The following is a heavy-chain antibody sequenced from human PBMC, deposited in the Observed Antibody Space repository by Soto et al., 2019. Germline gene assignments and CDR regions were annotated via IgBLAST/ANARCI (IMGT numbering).Heavy chain of an antibody. J-gene: IGHJ4*02. D-gene: IGHD2-15*01. CDR1: GFTFSSYG. CDR2: IVCDGSNK. CDR3: ARDPGYYNGGNCDPYFDY. Sequence: QVQLVESGGGVVQPGRSLRLSCAASGFTFSSYGMHWVRQAPGKGLAWVAAIVCDGSNKYYADSVEGRFTISRDNSKKPLYLHMNRLRAADTAVYYCARDPGYYNGGNCDPYFDYWGQGTLVTVSS. V-gene: IGHV3-33*01.